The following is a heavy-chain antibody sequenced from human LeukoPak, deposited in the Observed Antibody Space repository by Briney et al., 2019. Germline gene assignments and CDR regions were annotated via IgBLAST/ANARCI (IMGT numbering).Heavy chain of an antibody. Sequence: GGSLRLSCAASGFTFSSYTMSWVRQAPGKGLEWVSSISGSGVSTYYADYVKGRFTLSRDNSKNTLYLQINSLRAEDTAVYYCAKQWRGTRDAFDIWGQGTMVTVSS. J-gene: IGHJ3*02. CDR2: ISGSGVST. D-gene: IGHD3-16*01. CDR1: GFTFSSYT. V-gene: IGHV3-23*01. CDR3: AKQWRGTRDAFDI.